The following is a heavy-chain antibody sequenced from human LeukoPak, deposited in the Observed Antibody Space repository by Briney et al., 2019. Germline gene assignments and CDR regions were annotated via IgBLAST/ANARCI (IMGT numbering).Heavy chain of an antibody. CDR2: ISSSSSYI. Sequence: GGSLRLSCAASGFTFSSYSMNWVRQAPGKGLEWVSSISSSSSYIYYADSVKGRFTITRDNAKNSLYLQMNSLRAEDTAVYYCARASGYTSGWYDDAFDIWGQGTMVTVSS. J-gene: IGHJ3*02. CDR3: ARASGYTSGWYDDAFDI. D-gene: IGHD6-19*01. V-gene: IGHV3-21*01. CDR1: GFTFSSYS.